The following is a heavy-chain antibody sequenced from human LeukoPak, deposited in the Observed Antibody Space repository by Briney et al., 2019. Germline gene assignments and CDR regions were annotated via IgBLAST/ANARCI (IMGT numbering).Heavy chain of an antibody. Sequence: ASVKVSCKASGYTFTGYYMHWVRQAPGQGLEWMGWINPNSGGTNYAQKFQGRVTMTRDTSISTAYMELSRLRSDDMAVYYCARDSGTAETNWFDPWGQGTLVTVSS. J-gene: IGHJ5*02. D-gene: IGHD1-1*01. CDR1: GYTFTGYY. CDR2: INPNSGGT. V-gene: IGHV1-2*02. CDR3: ARDSGTAETNWFDP.